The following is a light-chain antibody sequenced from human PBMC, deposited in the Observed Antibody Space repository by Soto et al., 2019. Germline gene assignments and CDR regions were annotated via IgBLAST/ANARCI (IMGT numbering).Light chain of an antibody. CDR2: AAS. J-gene: IGKJ2*01. Sequence: DIQMTQSPSSLSASVGDRVTITCRASQLTSNYLNWYQQKPGKAPKLLIYAASTLQSGVPSRFSGSGSETDFTLTISSLEPDDYGIYYCQQSYSTPYTFGQGTKLEI. CDR1: QLTSNY. V-gene: IGKV1-39*01. CDR3: QQSYSTPYT.